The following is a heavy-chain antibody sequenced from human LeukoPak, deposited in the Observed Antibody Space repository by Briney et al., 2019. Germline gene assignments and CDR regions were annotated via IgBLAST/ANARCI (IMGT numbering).Heavy chain of an antibody. CDR2: IWHDGSNK. J-gene: IGHJ4*02. D-gene: IGHD1-7*01. CDR1: GFTFSSYG. CDR3: GKDGWNGNYYLDY. V-gene: IGHV3-33*06. Sequence: GGSLRLSCAASGFTFSSYGIHWVRQAPGKGLEWVAVIWHDGSNKYYAESVKGRLTISRDNSKNTLHLEMSSLRAEDTALYFCGKDGWNGNYYLDYWGQGTLVTVSS.